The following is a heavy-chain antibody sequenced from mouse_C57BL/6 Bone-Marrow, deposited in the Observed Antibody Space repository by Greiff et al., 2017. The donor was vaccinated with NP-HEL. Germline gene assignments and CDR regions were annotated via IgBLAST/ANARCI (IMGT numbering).Heavy chain of an antibody. CDR1: GFTFSNYW. CDR3: TGYYSNYHAMDY. V-gene: IGHV6-3*01. CDR2: IRLKSDNYAT. J-gene: IGHJ4*01. Sequence: EVKLQESGGGLVQPGGSMKLSCVASGFTFSNYWMNWVRQSPEKGLEWVAQIRLKSDNYATHYAESVKGRFTISRDDSKSSVYLQMNNLRAEDTGIYYCTGYYSNYHAMDYWGQGTSVTVSS. D-gene: IGHD2-5*01.